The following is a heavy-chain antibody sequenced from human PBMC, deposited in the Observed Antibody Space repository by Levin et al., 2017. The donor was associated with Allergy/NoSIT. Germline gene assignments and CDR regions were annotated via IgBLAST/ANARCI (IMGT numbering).Heavy chain of an antibody. J-gene: IGHJ2*01. CDR1: GYTFTGYY. V-gene: IGHV1-2*02. CDR2: INPNSGGT. Sequence: GESLKISCKASGYTFTGYYMHWVRQAPGQGLEWMGWINPNSGGTNYAQKFQGRVTMTRDTSISTAYMELSRLRSDDTAVYYCALARFGERFDLWGRGTLVTVSS. D-gene: IGHD3-10*01. CDR3: ALARFGERFDL.